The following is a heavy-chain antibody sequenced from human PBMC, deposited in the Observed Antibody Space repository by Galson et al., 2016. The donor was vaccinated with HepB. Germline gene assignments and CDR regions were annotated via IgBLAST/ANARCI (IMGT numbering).Heavy chain of an antibody. Sequence: SLRLSCAASAFTFSNYPMNWVRQAPGKGLEWVSSISTGSSSIYYADSVKGRFTISRDNPKNSLYLQMSNLRAEDMAVYYCARHSDRTTLYGMDVWGQGTTVTVSS. CDR2: ISTGSSSI. CDR3: ARHSDRTTLYGMDV. CDR1: AFTFSNYP. D-gene: IGHD1-14*01. V-gene: IGHV3-21*01. J-gene: IGHJ6*02.